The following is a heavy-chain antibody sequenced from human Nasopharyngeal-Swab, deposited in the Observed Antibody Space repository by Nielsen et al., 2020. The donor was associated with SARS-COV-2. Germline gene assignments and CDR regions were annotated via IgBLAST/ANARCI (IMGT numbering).Heavy chain of an antibody. Sequence: GESLKISCAASGFTFSSYWMSWVRQAPGKGLEWVANIKQDGSEKYYVDSVKGRFTISRDNAKNSPYLQMNSLRAEDTAVYYCARVFGWELLRDGFDYWGQGTLVTVSS. V-gene: IGHV3-7*01. CDR2: IKQDGSEK. J-gene: IGHJ4*02. CDR3: ARVFGWELLRDGFDY. D-gene: IGHD1-26*01. CDR1: GFTFSSYW.